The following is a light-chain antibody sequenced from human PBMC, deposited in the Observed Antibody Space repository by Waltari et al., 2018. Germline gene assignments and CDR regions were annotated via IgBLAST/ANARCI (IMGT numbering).Light chain of an antibody. CDR3: QQYYSTCQ. J-gene: IGKJ1*01. CDR2: WAS. Sequence: DIVMTQSPDSLAVSLGERATINCKSSQSVLHSSNNKNYLAWYQQKPGQPPKLLIYWASTRDSGVPDRFSGSGSGRDFTLTISSLQAEDVAVYYCQQYYSTCQFGQGTKVEIK. V-gene: IGKV4-1*01. CDR1: QSVLHSSNNKNY.